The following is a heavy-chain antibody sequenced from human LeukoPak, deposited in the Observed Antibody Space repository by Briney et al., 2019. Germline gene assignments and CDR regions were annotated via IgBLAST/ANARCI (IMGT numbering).Heavy chain of an antibody. CDR2: SSYSGSS. CDR1: GGSIGTNY. CDR3: ARSDTHHIHSSSWHFDY. Sequence: SETLSLTCSVSGGSIGTNYWSWIRQVPGKGLEWIGYSSYSGSSNYNPSLKSRVTISVDTSKTQFSLYLNSVTAADTAVYYCARSDTHHIHSSSWHFDYWGQGTLVTDSS. D-gene: IGHD6-13*01. V-gene: IGHV4-59*01. J-gene: IGHJ4*02.